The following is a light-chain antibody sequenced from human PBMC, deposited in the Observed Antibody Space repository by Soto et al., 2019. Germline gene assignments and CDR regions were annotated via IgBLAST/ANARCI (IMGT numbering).Light chain of an antibody. CDR3: QQYESLPRT. V-gene: IGKV1-33*01. CDR2: DAS. Sequence: DIQTTQSPSSLSASVGDRVTITCQASQDINNYLNWYQQKPGKAPKLLIYDASNLQTGVPSRFSGTGSGTHFTFTISSLQPEDIATYYCQQYESLPRTFGQGTKLEIK. J-gene: IGKJ2*01. CDR1: QDINNY.